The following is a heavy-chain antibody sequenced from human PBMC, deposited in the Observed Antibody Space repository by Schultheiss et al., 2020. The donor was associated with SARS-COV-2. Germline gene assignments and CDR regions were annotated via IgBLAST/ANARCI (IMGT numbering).Heavy chain of an antibody. J-gene: IGHJ4*02. CDR1: GFTFTNAW. D-gene: IGHD4-17*01. Sequence: GGSLRLSCAASGFTFTNAWMNWVRQAPGKGLEWVANIKQDGSEKYYVDSVKGRFTISRDNSKNTLYLQMNSLRAEDTAVYYCAKVGDDYGDYVGDYWGQGTLVTVSS. CDR2: IKQDGSEK. V-gene: IGHV3-7*01. CDR3: AKVGDDYGDYVGDY.